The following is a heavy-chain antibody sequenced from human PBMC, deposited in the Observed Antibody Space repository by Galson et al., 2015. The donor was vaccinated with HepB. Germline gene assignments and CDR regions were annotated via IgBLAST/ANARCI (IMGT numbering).Heavy chain of an antibody. CDR1: GFSLSTSGMC. V-gene: IGHV2-70*11. CDR2: IDWDDDK. CDR3: ARYYYDSSGYYPALPTNYWYFDL. D-gene: IGHD3-22*01. Sequence: PALVKPTQTLTLTCTFSGFSLSTSGMCVSWIRQPPGKAPEWLARIDWDDDKYYSTSLKTRLTISKDTSKNQVVLTMTNMDPVDTATYYCARYYYDSSGYYPALPTNYWYFDLWGRGTLVTVSS. J-gene: IGHJ2*01.